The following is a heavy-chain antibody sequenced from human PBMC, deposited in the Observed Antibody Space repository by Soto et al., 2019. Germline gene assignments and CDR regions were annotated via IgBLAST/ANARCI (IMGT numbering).Heavy chain of an antibody. CDR3: ARSVGAALSDY. Sequence: QVXLVQXGXEVKXPGXSVKVSCKASGYTFTSYAMNWVRQAPGQRLEWMGWINAGNGNTKYSQKFQGRVTITRDTSASTAYMELSSLRSEDTAVYYCARSVGAALSDYWGQGTLVTVSS. J-gene: IGHJ4*02. CDR2: INAGNGNT. V-gene: IGHV1-3*01. D-gene: IGHD1-26*01. CDR1: GYTFTSYA.